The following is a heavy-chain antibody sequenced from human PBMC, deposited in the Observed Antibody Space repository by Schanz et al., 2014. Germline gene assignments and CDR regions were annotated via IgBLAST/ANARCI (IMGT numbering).Heavy chain of an antibody. CDR3: ARDGGRDGYNLAFDV. D-gene: IGHD5-12*01. Sequence: VQLVESGGGVVQPGNSLRLSCAASGFIFSGYAMIWVRQAPGKGLEWISSMYINSGSTQYADSVKGRFIISRDSSKNTLFLQMNSLRAEDTAVYFCARDGGRDGYNLAFDVWGQGTLVTVSS. CDR1: GFIFSGYA. CDR2: MYINSGST. J-gene: IGHJ3*01. V-gene: IGHV3-23*04.